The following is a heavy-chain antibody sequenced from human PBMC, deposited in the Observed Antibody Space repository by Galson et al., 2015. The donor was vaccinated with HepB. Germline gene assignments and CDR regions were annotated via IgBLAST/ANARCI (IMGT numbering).Heavy chain of an antibody. CDR2: FDPEDGET. J-gene: IGHJ4*02. Sequence: SVKVSCKVSGYTLTELSMHWVRQAPGKGLEWMGGFDPEDGETIYAQKFQGRVTMTEDTSTDTAYMELSSLRSEDTAVYYCATGYRNYYGSGSYYGYWGQGTLVTVSS. D-gene: IGHD3-10*01. CDR3: ATGYRNYYGSGSYYGY. CDR1: GYTLTELS. V-gene: IGHV1-24*01.